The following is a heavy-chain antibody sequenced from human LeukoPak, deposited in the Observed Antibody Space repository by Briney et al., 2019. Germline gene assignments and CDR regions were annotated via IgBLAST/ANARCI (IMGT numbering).Heavy chain of an antibody. CDR2: IGGRDGGT. D-gene: IGHD2-15*01. CDR1: GFTFSSYA. CDR3: AKLGYCSGGSCYRWLDP. J-gene: IGHJ5*02. Sequence: PGGSLRLSCAASGFTFSSYAMSWVRHAPGKGLEWASTIGGRDGGTYYADSVKGRFTVSRDNSKDTLYLQVNSLRAEDTAVYYCAKLGYCSGGSCYRWLDPWGQGTLVTVSS. V-gene: IGHV3-23*01.